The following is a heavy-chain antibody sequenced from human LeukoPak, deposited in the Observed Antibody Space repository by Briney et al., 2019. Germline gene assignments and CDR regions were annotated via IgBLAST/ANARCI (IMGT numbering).Heavy chain of an antibody. V-gene: IGHV3-21*01. J-gene: IGHJ4*02. CDR3: TRDLLRSLRVGHDDY. Sequence: WGSLRLSCTASGFTISASAMSWIRQVPGKGLEWISSIAYDSSHIYYAASVRGLLTISRDNGRDSVSLQMYSLRVEHTGVYNCTRDLLRSLRVGHDDYWGQGNLVAVSS. CDR2: IAYDSSHI. D-gene: IGHD3-3*01. CDR1: GFTISASA.